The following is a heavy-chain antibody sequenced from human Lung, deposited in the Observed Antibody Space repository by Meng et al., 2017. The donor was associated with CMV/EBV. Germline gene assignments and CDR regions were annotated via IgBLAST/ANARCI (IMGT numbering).Heavy chain of an antibody. D-gene: IGHD3-3*01. V-gene: IGHV3-21*01. CDR2: ISSSSSYI. CDR3: ARVGPFDFWSGYSGPDSYNWFDP. CDR1: GFTFSSYS. J-gene: IGHJ5*02. Sequence: GEXXKISCAASGFTFSSYSMNWVRQAPGKGLEWVSSISSSSSYIYYADSVKGRFTISRDNAKNSLYLQMNSLRAEDTAVYYCARVGPFDFWSGYSGPDSYNWFDPWXQG.